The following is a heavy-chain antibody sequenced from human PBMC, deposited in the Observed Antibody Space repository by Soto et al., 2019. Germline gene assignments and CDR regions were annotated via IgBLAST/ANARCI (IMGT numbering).Heavy chain of an antibody. CDR1: GGSISSGDYY. CDR3: ARDVVTTGAFDI. CDR2: IYYSGST. V-gene: IGHV4-30-4*01. D-gene: IGHD4-4*01. Sequence: SVTLALTCTVSGGSISSGDYYWSWIRQPPGKGLEWIGYIYYSGSTYYNPSLKSRVTISVDTSKNQFSLKLSSVTAADTAVYYCARDVVTTGAFDIWGQGTMVTVSS. J-gene: IGHJ3*02.